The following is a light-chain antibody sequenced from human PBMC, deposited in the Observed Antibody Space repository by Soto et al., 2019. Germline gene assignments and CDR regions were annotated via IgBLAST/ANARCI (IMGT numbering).Light chain of an antibody. CDR1: QTISNY. J-gene: IGKJ1*01. CDR3: QQSYSNPPWT. V-gene: IGKV1-39*01. Sequence: IRMTQSPSSLSASTGDRVTITCRTTQTISNYLNWYQQKPGKAPKLLIYGVSTLQSGVPSRFSGSGSGTDFTLTISSLQPEDFATYFCQQSYSNPPWTFGQGTKVDIK. CDR2: GVS.